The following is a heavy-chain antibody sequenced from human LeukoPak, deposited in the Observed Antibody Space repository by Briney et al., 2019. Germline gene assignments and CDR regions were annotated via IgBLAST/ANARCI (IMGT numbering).Heavy chain of an antibody. Sequence: ASVKVSCKASGYTFTDYYTYWVRQAPGQGLEWMGWINPDSGDTDYAQRFQGRVTVTWDTSITTTYMELTSLTSDDTAVYYCVRLGSSHWFDPWGQGTLVTVSS. CDR3: VRLGSSHWFDP. CDR1: GYTFTDYY. V-gene: IGHV1-2*02. CDR2: INPDSGDT. J-gene: IGHJ5*02. D-gene: IGHD7-27*01.